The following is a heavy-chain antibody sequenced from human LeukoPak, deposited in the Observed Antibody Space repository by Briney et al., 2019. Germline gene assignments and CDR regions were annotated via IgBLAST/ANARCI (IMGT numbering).Heavy chain of an antibody. D-gene: IGHD5-12*01. Sequence: SETLSLTCAVYGGSFSGYYWSWIRQPPGKGLGWIGETNHSGSTNYNPSLKSRVTISVDTSKNQFSLKLSSVTAADTAVYYCARGEWLRLRKGFDYWGQGTLVTVSS. CDR2: TNHSGST. CDR3: ARGEWLRLRKGFDY. V-gene: IGHV4-34*01. J-gene: IGHJ4*02. CDR1: GGSFSGYY.